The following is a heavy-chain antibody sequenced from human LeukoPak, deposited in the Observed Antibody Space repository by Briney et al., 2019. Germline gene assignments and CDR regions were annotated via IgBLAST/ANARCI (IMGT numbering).Heavy chain of an antibody. CDR1: GGSFSGYY. CDR3: ARAYSSSWNPSWWYFDL. Sequence: SETLSLTCAVYGGSFSGYYWSWIRQPPGNGLEWIGEINHSGSTNYNPSLKSRVTISVDTSKSQFSLKLSSVTAADTAVYYCARAYSSSWNPSWWYFDLWGRGTLVTVSS. D-gene: IGHD6-13*01. CDR2: INHSGST. J-gene: IGHJ2*01. V-gene: IGHV4-34*01.